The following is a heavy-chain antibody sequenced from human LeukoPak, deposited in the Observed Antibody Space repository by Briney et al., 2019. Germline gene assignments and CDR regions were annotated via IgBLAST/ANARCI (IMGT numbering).Heavy chain of an antibody. Sequence: AGGSLRLSCAASGFTVSSNYMSWVRQAPGKGLEWVSVIYSGGSTYYADSVKGRFTISRDKSKNTLYLQMNSLRAEDTAVYYCAREHYDLGYFDYWGQGTLVTVSS. D-gene: IGHD3-3*01. CDR3: AREHYDLGYFDY. J-gene: IGHJ4*02. CDR2: IYSGGST. CDR1: GFTVSSNY. V-gene: IGHV3-53*01.